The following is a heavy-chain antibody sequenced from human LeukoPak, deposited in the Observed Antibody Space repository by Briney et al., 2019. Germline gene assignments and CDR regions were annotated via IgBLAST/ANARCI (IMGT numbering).Heavy chain of an antibody. CDR1: GYTLTSYG. CDR3: ARDNTDSSSWYTDFDY. V-gene: IGHV1-18*01. CDR2: ISAYNGNT. D-gene: IGHD6-13*01. Sequence: ASVTVSFTASGYTLTSYGISWVRQAPGQGLEWMGWISAYNGNTNNAQKPQGRVTMTTDTSTSTAYMELRSLRSDDAAVYYCARDNTDSSSWYTDFDYWGQGTLVTVSS. J-gene: IGHJ4*02.